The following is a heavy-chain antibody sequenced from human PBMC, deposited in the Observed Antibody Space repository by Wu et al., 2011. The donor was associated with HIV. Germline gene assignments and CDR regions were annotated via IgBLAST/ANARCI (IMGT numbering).Heavy chain of an antibody. CDR2: IIPNFNRT. CDR3: ARRMATIEGSDAFDI. V-gene: IGHV1-69*15. J-gene: IGHJ3*02. Sequence: QVQLVQSGAEVKKPGSSVKVSCKASGGTFSSYAINWVRQAPGQGLEWLGRIIPNFNRTNYAQKFQGRVTITADETTSTAYMELSSLRSEDTAVYYCARRMATIEGSDAFDIWGQGQWSPSLQ. CDR1: GGTFSSYA. D-gene: IGHD5-24*01.